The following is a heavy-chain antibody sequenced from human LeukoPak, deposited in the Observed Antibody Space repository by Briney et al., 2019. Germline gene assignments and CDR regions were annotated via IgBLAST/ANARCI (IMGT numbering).Heavy chain of an antibody. D-gene: IGHD2-15*01. CDR2: IYYTGNN. V-gene: IGHV4-31*03. CDR3: ARANFYCGGGNCLRSNWFDP. Sequence: SETLSLTCTVSGGSISSGSYYWSWIRQHPGVGLEWIGYIYYTGNNYYIPSLKSRVTLSIDTSKNQFFLNLSSVTAADTAVYYCARANFYCGGGNCLRSNWFDPGGQGTQVTVSS. CDR1: GGSISSGSYY. J-gene: IGHJ5*02.